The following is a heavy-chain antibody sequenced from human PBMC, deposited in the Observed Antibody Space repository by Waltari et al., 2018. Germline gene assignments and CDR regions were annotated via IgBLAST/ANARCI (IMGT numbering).Heavy chain of an antibody. CDR2: IIPILGIA. D-gene: IGHD2-2*01. CDR3: AREVNWGVPAASSGKQAIYFDY. Sequence: QVQLVQSGAEVKKPGSSVKVSTTASAVTLSSYAISWLRTPPAHGPDRRGRIIPILGIANYEQKCQGRVTITADKSTSTAYMELSSLRSEDTAVYDCAREVNWGVPAASSGKQAIYFDYWGQGTLVTVSS. CDR1: AVTLSSYA. V-gene: IGHV1-69*04. J-gene: IGHJ4*02.